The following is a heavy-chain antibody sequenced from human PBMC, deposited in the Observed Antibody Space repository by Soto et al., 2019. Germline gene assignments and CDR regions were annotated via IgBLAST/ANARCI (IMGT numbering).Heavy chain of an antibody. CDR2: ISGYNGKT. CDR3: ARDKMIDDYGLGTYDY. V-gene: IGHV1-18*04. J-gene: IGHJ4*02. CDR1: GYTFTSFG. Sequence: ASVKVSCKTSGYTFTSFGVSWVRQAPGQGLEWMGWISGYNGKTKYAQTLQGRVTMTADTSTSTFYMELRGLRSDDTAVYFCARDKMIDDYGLGTYDYWGQGTTGTSPQ. D-gene: IGHD3-10*01.